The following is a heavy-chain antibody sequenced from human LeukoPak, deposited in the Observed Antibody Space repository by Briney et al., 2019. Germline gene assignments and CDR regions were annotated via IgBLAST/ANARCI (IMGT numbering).Heavy chain of an antibody. CDR2: ISSSGSTM. D-gene: IGHD2-15*01. Sequence: PGGSLRLSCAASGFIFSDYYMSWIRQAPGKGLEWVSYISSSGSTMYYTDSVKGRFTISRDNAKDSLYLQMNSLRAEDTAVYYCARWGCSGGSCYSPDAFDIGGQGTMVTVSS. CDR3: ARWGCSGGSCYSPDAFDI. CDR1: GFIFSDYY. V-gene: IGHV3-11*04. J-gene: IGHJ3*02.